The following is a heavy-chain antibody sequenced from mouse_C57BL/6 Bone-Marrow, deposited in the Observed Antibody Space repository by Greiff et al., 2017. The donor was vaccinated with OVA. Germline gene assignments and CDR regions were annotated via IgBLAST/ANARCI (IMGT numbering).Heavy chain of an antibody. CDR2: INPSNGGT. Sequence: QVQLQQPGTELVKPGASVKLSCKASGYTFTSYWMHWVKQRPGQGLEWIGNINPSNGGTTYNEKFKSKATLTVDKSSRTAYMQLSRLTSEDSAVDNCARGRGNNVSGLADWGKGTLGTVSA. CDR3: ARGRGNNVSGLAD. V-gene: IGHV1-53*01. J-gene: IGHJ3*01. CDR1: GYTFTSYW. D-gene: IGHD2-1*01.